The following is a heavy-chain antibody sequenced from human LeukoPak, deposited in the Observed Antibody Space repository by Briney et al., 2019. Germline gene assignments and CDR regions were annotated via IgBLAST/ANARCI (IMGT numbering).Heavy chain of an antibody. V-gene: IGHV1-8*01. J-gene: IGHJ4*02. D-gene: IGHD2-15*01. Sequence: GASVKVSCKASGYTFTSYDINWVRQATGQGHEWMGWMNPNSGNTGYAQKFQGRATMTRNTSISTAYMELSSLRSEDAAVYYCARPRLGGQNGRFDYWGQGTLVTVSS. CDR1: GYTFTSYD. CDR3: ARPRLGGQNGRFDY. CDR2: MNPNSGNT.